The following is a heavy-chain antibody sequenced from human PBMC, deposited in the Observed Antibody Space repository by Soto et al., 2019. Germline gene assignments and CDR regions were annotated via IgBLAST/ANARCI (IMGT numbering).Heavy chain of an antibody. CDR3: AGVREDSFGDLQHLYWYFDL. V-gene: IGHV4-31*03. J-gene: IGHJ2*01. CDR2: IYYSGST. CDR1: GGSISSGGYY. D-gene: IGHD3-10*01. Sequence: QVQLQESGPGLVKPSQTLSLTCTVSGGSISSGGYYWSWIRQHPGKGLEWIGYIYYSGSTYYNPSLKSRVTISVDTSKNQFSLKLSSVTAADTAVYYCAGVREDSFGDLQHLYWYFDLWGRGTLVTVSS.